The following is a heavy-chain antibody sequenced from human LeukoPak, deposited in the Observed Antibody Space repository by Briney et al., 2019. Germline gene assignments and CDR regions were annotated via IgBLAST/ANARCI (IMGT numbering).Heavy chain of an antibody. V-gene: IGHV6-1*01. J-gene: IGHJ4*02. CDR1: GDSVSSSSVA. CDR3: AGDLSGGISMLWGVIND. D-gene: IGHD3-10*01. Sequence: SQTLSLTCAISGDSVSSSSVAWNWIRQSPSRGLEWLGRTYYRSKWYNDYAESVKSRITINADTSKNQFSLHLNSVTPEDTALCYCAGDLSGGISMLWGVINDWGQGTQVTVSS. CDR2: TYYRSKWYN.